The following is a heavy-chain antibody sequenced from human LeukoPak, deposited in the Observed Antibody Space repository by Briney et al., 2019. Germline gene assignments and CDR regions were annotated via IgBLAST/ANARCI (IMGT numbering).Heavy chain of an antibody. V-gene: IGHV1-2*02. CDR2: INPNSGGT. Sequence: LEASVKVSCKATGYTFTDYYMHGVRPAPGQEREGMGWINPNSGGTNYAQKLQGRVTMTRDTSINTVYMDLSRLRSDDTAVYYLARVSARDYYYYYIDVGGKGTTDSVFS. J-gene: IGHJ6*03. CDR1: GYTFTDYY. CDR3: ARVSARDYYYYYIDV.